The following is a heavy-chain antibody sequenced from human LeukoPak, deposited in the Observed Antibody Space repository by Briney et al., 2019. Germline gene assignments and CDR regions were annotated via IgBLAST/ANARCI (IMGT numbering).Heavy chain of an antibody. Sequence: TETLSLTCTVSGGSISSYYWSWIRQPAGKGLEWIGRIYTSGSTNYNPSLKSRVTMSVDTSKNQFSLKLSSVTAADTAVYYCARDLRDYYYGSGIYTYYYGMDVWGQGTTVTVSS. D-gene: IGHD3-10*01. CDR1: GGSISSYY. CDR3: ARDLRDYYYGSGIYTYYYGMDV. J-gene: IGHJ6*02. CDR2: IYTSGST. V-gene: IGHV4-4*07.